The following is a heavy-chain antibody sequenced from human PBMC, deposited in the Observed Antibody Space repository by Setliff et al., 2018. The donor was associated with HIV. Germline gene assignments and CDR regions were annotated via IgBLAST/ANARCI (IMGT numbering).Heavy chain of an antibody. CDR2: IYTSGST. CDR3: ARTGRSSTWWGLHYYYYMDV. V-gene: IGHV4-61*09. CDR1: GGSISSGNYY. J-gene: IGHJ6*03. Sequence: SETLSLTCSVSGGSISSGNYYWSWIRLPAGKGLEWVGHIYTSGSTNYNPSLKSRVTILVDMSKNQFSLKLSSVTAADTAVYFCARTGRSSTWWGLHYYYYMDVWGKGTTVTVSS. D-gene: IGHD2-21*02.